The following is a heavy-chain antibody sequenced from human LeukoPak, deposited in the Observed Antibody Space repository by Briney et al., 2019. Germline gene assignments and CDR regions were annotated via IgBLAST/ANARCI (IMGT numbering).Heavy chain of an antibody. CDR2: ISGSGGST. CDR1: GFTFSNYA. V-gene: IGHV3-23*01. CDR3: AGGYYFGY. J-gene: IGHJ4*02. Sequence: GGSLRLSCAASGFTFSNYAMSWVRQAPGKGLEWVSVISGSGGSTYYADSVKGRFTISRDNSKNTLFLQMNSLRAEDTAVYYCAGGYYFGYWGQGTLVTVSS.